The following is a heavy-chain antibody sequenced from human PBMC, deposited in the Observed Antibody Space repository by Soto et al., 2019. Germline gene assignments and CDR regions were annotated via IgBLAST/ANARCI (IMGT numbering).Heavy chain of an antibody. D-gene: IGHD1-1*01. V-gene: IGHV3-7*03. CDR2: INPDGSEK. CDR1: GFTFGVYW. Sequence: EVQVVESGGGLVQPGGSLRLSCAASGFTFGVYWMSWVRQAPGKWLEWVANINPDGSEKDCVDSVKGRFTISRDNAKNSLYLQMNSLRAEDTAVYYCAVHGDTFDSWGQGTLVTVSS. J-gene: IGHJ4*02. CDR3: AVHGDTFDS.